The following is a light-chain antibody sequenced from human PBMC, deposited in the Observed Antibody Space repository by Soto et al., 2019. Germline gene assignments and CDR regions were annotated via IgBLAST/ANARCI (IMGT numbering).Light chain of an antibody. CDR1: QSISSW. Sequence: DIQMTQSPSTLSASVGDRVTITCRASQSISSWLAWYQQKPGKAPKLLIYGASSLESGVPSRFSGSGSGIEFTLTISSLQPDDFAIYYCQQYTSYRTFGQGTKVEIK. J-gene: IGKJ1*01. CDR2: GAS. CDR3: QQYTSYRT. V-gene: IGKV1-5*01.